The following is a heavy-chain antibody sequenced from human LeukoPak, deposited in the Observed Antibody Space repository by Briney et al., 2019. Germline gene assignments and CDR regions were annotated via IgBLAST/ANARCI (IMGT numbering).Heavy chain of an antibody. CDR3: ARAVTVAGDFDY. V-gene: IGHV3-21*01. J-gene: IGHJ4*02. Sequence: GGSLRLSCAASGFTFSSYSMNWVRQAPGKGLEWVSSISSSSSYIYYADSVKGRFTISRDNAKNSLYLQMNSPRAEDTAVYYCARAVTVAGDFDYWGQGTLVTVSS. CDR1: GFTFSSYS. CDR2: ISSSSSYI. D-gene: IGHD6-19*01.